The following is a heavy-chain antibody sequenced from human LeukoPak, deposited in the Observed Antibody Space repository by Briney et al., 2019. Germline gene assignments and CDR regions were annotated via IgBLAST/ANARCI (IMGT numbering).Heavy chain of an antibody. D-gene: IGHD6-6*01. CDR1: GFTFSSYG. V-gene: IGHV3-30*03. CDR3: ARDDRSIAARRYYYYGMDV. J-gene: IGHJ6*02. CDR2: ISYDGSNT. Sequence: PGRPLRLSCAASGFTFSSYGMHWVRQAPGKGLEWVAVISYDGSNTYYADSVKGRFTISRDNSKNTLYLQMNSLRAEDTAVYYCARDDRSIAARRYYYYGMDVWGQGTTVTVSS.